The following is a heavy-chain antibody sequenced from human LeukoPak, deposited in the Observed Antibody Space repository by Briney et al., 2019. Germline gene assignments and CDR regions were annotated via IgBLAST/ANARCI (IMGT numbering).Heavy chain of an antibody. V-gene: IGHV3-74*01. J-gene: IGHJ6*03. CDR3: ARVSSGSYFGYYYYYMDV. D-gene: IGHD1-26*01. CDR2: INSDGSST. Sequence: GESLTLSCAASGFTFSNYWMHWVRQAPGKGLVWVGRINSDGSSTSYADSVKGRFTISRDNAKNTLYLQMNSLRAEDTAVYYCARVSSGSYFGYYYYYMDVWGKGTTVTVSS. CDR1: GFTFSNYW.